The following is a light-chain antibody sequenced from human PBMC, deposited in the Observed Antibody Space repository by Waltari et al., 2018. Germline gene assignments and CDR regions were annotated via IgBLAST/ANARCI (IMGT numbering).Light chain of an antibody. Sequence: EIVLTQSPATLSLPPGESATLSCRASQTVRGYLAWYQHKLGQAPRLLMSDASKRATGIPARFSGSGSGTDFTLIITSLEPEDFAVYYCQHRSDWPLYTFGQGTKLELK. CDR3: QHRSDWPLYT. CDR2: DAS. CDR1: QTVRGY. V-gene: IGKV3-11*01. J-gene: IGKJ2*01.